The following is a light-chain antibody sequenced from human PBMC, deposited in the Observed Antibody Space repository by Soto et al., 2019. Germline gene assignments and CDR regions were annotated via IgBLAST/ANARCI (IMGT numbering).Light chain of an antibody. CDR1: QSISSY. CDR2: AAS. J-gene: IGKJ5*01. V-gene: IGKV1-39*01. Sequence: DIQMTQSPSSLSASVGDRVTITCRASQSISSYLNWYQQKPGKAPKLLIYAASSLQSGVPSRFNGSGSGTDSTLTISSLQPEDFATYYCQQSYSTPITFGQGTRLEIK. CDR3: QQSYSTPIT.